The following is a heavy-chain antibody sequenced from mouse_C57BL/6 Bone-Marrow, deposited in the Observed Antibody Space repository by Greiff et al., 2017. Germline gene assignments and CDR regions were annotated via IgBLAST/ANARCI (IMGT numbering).Heavy chain of an antibody. Sequence: QVQLQQPGAELVKPGASVKMSCKASGYTFTSYWITWVKQRPGQGLEWIGDIDPGSGSTNYNEKFKSKATLTVDTSSSTADMQLSSLTSEDSAVYYCARMDYWWYCDVGDRGHAVTVTS. V-gene: IGHV1-55*01. CDR3: ARMDYWWYCDV. CDR2: IDPGSGST. CDR1: GYTFTSYW. D-gene: IGHD1-1*01. J-gene: IGHJ1*03.